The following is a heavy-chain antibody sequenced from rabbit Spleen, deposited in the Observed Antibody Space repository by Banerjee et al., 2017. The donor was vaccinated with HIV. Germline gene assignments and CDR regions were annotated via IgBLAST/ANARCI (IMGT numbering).Heavy chain of an antibody. Sequence: EESGGGLVKPEGSLTLTCTASGISFSSSYWICWVRQAPGKGLEFIACIGTTTDVTYYASWAKGRFTVSKTSSTTVTLQVTSLTAANTATYFCARSTYAAYGLVTLNLWGPGTLVTVS. J-gene: IGHJ4*01. D-gene: IGHD4-2*01. CDR2: IGTTTDVT. V-gene: IGHV1S45*01. CDR3: ARSTYAAYGLVTLNL. CDR1: GISFSSSYW.